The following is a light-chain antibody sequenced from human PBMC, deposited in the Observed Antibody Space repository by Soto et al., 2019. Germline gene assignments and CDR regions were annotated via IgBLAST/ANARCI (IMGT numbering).Light chain of an antibody. CDR2: RSD. V-gene: IGLV1-44*01. CDR1: RSTIGSNP. J-gene: IGLJ3*02. CDR3: ATWDDNVYGPV. Sequence: QSVLTQPPSASGTPGQRVTISCSGSRSTIGSNPVQWYRQLPGTAPQLLIYRSDQRPSGVPDRFSGSKSGTSASLTFSGLQSEDEADYHCATWDDNVYGPVFGGGTKLTVL.